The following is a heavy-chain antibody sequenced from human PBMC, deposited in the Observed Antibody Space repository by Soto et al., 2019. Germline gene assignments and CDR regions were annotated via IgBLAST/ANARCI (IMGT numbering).Heavy chain of an antibody. CDR2: FDPEDGET. V-gene: IGHV1-24*01. CDR3: ANTKWELLGGRGYYFDY. D-gene: IGHD1-26*01. CDR1: GYTITELS. Sequence: ASVKVSCKDSGYTITELSMHWVRQAPGKGLEWMGGFDPEDGETIYAQKFQGRVTMTEDTSTDTAYMELSSLRSEDTAVYYCANTKWELLGGRGYYFDYWGQGTLVTVSS. J-gene: IGHJ4*02.